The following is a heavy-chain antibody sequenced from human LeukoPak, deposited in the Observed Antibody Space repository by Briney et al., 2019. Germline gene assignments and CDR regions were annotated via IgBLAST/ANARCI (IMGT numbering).Heavy chain of an antibody. V-gene: IGHV3-23*01. CDR2: ISGSGGST. Sequence: GGSPRLSCAASGFTFSSYAMSWVRQAPGKGLEWVSAISGSGGSTYYADSVKGRFTISRDNSKNTLYLQMNSLRAEDTAVYYCAKEVYYGSGSYYEYWGQGILVTVSS. CDR3: AKEVYYGSGSYYEY. CDR1: GFTFSSYA. D-gene: IGHD3-10*01. J-gene: IGHJ4*02.